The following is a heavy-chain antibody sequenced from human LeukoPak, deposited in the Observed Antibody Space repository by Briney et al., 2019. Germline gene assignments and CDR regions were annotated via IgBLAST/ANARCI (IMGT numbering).Heavy chain of an antibody. J-gene: IGHJ4*02. CDR2: IYYSGST. Sequence: PSETLSLTCTVSGGSISSSSYYWGWIRQPPGKGLEWFGSIYYSGSTYYNPSLKSRVTISVDTSKNQFSLKLSSVTAADTAVYYCARILEQLSSPTYYFDYWGQGTLVTVSS. V-gene: IGHV4-39*01. CDR1: GGSISSSSYY. D-gene: IGHD6-6*01. CDR3: ARILEQLSSPTYYFDY.